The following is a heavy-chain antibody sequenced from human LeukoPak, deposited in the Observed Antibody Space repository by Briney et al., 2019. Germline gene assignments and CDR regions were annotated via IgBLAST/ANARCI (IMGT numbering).Heavy chain of an antibody. D-gene: IGHD6-6*01. J-gene: IGHJ4*02. V-gene: IGHV3-74*01. Sequence: GGPLRLSCTASGFSFSGHWMHWARQLPGKGLVWVSRISPTGSTTSYADSVKGRFTVSRDNAKNTLYLQVNDLRAEATAVYYCARGPNSNWSGLDFWGQGTLLTVSS. CDR1: GFSFSGHW. CDR2: ISPTGSTT. CDR3: ARGPNSNWSGLDF.